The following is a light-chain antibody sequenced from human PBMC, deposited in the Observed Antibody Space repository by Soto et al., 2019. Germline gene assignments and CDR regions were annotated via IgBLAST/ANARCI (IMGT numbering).Light chain of an antibody. CDR2: EVT. CDR3: CSDAGRVV. Sequence: QSVLTQPASVSGSPGQSITISCAGTNGDVGTSNLVSSYQQHRGKAPKVIIYEVTKRPSSVSIRFSGSNAGNPASLTISGLQAEDEADYYCCSDAGRVVFGGGTKLTVL. V-gene: IGLV2-23*02. CDR1: NGDVGTSNL. J-gene: IGLJ2*01.